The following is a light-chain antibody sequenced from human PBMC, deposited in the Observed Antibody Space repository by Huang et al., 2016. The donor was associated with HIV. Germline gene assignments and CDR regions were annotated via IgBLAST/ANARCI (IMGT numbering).Light chain of an antibody. V-gene: IGKV3-20*01. J-gene: IGKJ2*01. Sequence: EIVLTQSPGTLSLSPGERATLSCRASQRVSSSYLAWYRQRPGQAPRLVIYGTSNRATGISDRFSGSGSGTDFTLTISRLEPEDFAVYYCQQYGSSYTFGQGTKLEIK. CDR3: QQYGSSYT. CDR1: QRVSSSY. CDR2: GTS.